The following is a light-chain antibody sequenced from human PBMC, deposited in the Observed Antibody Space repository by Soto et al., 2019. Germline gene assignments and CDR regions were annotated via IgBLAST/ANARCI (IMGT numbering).Light chain of an antibody. CDR2: DAS. CDR3: QQYDNLPS. CDR1: QDISDF. J-gene: IGKJ4*01. V-gene: IGKV1-33*01. Sequence: DIQLTQSPSSLSASVGDTVTITCQASQDISDFVNWYQHEPGKAPKVLIYDASTLATGVPSRFSGSGSGTDFTLTINNLQPEDFATYYCQQYDNLPSFGGGTRVDIK.